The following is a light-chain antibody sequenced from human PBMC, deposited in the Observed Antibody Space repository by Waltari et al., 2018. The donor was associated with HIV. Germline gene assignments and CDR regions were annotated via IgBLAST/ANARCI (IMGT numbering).Light chain of an antibody. J-gene: IGKJ5*01. CDR2: DTS. Sequence: EIVLTQSPATLSLSPGDRATLSCRASQSVSSFLAWYQQKPGQAPRLLIYDTSKRATGIPARFSGSGSETDFTLTISSLEPEDFAVYYCQQRSSWPMTFGQGTRLEIK. CDR3: QQRSSWPMT. CDR1: QSVSSF. V-gene: IGKV3-11*01.